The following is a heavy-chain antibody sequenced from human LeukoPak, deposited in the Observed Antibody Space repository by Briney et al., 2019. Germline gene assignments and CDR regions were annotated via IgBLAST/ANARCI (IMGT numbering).Heavy chain of an antibody. CDR3: ARLYYYDSSGYYRDWFDP. J-gene: IGHJ5*02. Sequence: SQTLSLTCAVSGGSISSGGYSWSWIRQPPGKGLEWIGYIYHSGSTYYNPSLKSRVTISVDRSKNQFSLKLSSVTAADTAVYYCARLYYYDSSGYYRDWFDPWGQGTLVTVSS. V-gene: IGHV4-30-2*01. CDR2: IYHSGST. D-gene: IGHD3-22*01. CDR1: GGSISSGGYS.